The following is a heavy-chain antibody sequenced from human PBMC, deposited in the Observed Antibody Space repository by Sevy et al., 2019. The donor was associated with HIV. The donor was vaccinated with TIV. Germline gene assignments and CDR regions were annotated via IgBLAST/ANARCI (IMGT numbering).Heavy chain of an antibody. J-gene: IGHJ3*02. Sequence: SETLSLTCTVSGGSISSGGYYWSWIRQHPGKGLEWIGYIYYSGSTYYNPSLKSRVTISVDTSKNQFSLKLSSVTAADTAVYYCPRDGYCGGDCYSNGAFDIWGQGTMVTVSS. CDR1: GGSISSGGYY. D-gene: IGHD2-21*02. CDR3: PRDGYCGGDCYSNGAFDI. V-gene: IGHV4-31*03. CDR2: IYYSGST.